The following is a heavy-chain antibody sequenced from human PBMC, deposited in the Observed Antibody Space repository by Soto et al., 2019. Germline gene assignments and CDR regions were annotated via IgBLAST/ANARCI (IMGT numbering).Heavy chain of an antibody. CDR1: GGSMTSSNW. Sequence: QVQLQESGPGLVKPSGTLSLTCTVSGGSMTSSNWWNWVRQSPGKGLEWIGEAHHSGRTNYNPCLKSRVTISVDKSKNQLSLTLSSVPAADTAVYYCARAEATSLDYWGQGTLLTLSS. D-gene: IGHD5-12*01. CDR3: ARAEATSLDY. V-gene: IGHV4-4*02. J-gene: IGHJ4*02. CDR2: AHHSGRT.